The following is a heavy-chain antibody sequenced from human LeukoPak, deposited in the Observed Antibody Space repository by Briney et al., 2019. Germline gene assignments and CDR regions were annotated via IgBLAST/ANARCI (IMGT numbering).Heavy chain of an antibody. V-gene: IGHV5-51*01. Sequence: GESLKISCKGSEYSFTSYWIGWVRQMPGKGLEWMGVIDPGDSDTRYSPSFQGQVTISADESISTAYLQWSSLKASDTAMYYCARERYSSSWSGSLDYWGQGTLVTVSS. CDR2: IDPGDSDT. CDR1: EYSFTSYW. D-gene: IGHD6-13*01. J-gene: IGHJ4*02. CDR3: ARERYSSSWSGSLDY.